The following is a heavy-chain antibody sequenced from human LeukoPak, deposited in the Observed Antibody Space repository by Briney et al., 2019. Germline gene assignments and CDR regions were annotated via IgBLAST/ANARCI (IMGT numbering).Heavy chain of an antibody. D-gene: IGHD2-2*01. Sequence: PSETLSLTCAVYGGSFSGYYWSWIRQPPGKGLEWIGEINHSGSTNYNPSLKSRVTISVDTSKNQFSLKLSSVTAADTAVYYCARDSIIVIPTAPDNWFDPWGQGTLVTVSS. V-gene: IGHV4-34*01. CDR3: ARDSIIVIPTAPDNWFDP. J-gene: IGHJ5*02. CDR1: GGSFSGYY. CDR2: INHSGST.